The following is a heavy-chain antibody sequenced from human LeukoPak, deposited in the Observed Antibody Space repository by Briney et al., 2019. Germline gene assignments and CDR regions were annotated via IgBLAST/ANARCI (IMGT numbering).Heavy chain of an antibody. J-gene: IGHJ4*02. D-gene: IGHD5-18*01. V-gene: IGHV4-34*01. Sequence: SETLSLTCAVYGGSFSGYYWSWIRQPPGKGLEGIGEINHSESTNYNPSLKSRVTISVDTSKNQFSLKLSPVTAADTAVYYCACGHGYGIDYWGQGTLVTVSS. CDR2: INHSEST. CDR1: GGSFSGYY. CDR3: ACGHGYGIDY.